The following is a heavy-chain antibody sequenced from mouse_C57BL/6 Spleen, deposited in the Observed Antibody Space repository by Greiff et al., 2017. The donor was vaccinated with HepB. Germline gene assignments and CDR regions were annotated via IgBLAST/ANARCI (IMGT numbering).Heavy chain of an antibody. V-gene: IGHV1-52*01. CDR1: GYTFTSYW. CDR2: IDPSDSET. J-gene: IGHJ1*03. Sequence: QVQLQQPGAELVRPGSSVKLSCKASGYTFTSYWMHWVKQRPIQGLEWIGNIDPSDSETHYNQKFKDKATLTVDKSSSTAYMQRSSLTSEDSAVYYCARTRGDYFWYFDVWGTGTTVTVSS. CDR3: ARTRGDYFWYFDV. D-gene: IGHD1-1*01.